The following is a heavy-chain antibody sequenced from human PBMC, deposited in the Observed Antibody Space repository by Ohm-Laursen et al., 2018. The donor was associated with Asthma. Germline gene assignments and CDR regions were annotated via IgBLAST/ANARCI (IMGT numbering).Heavy chain of an antibody. J-gene: IGHJ6*02. CDR1: GFTFSSYS. V-gene: IGHV3-21*01. CDR3: ARDVYCSSTSCYSELYYYYYGMDV. CDR2: ISSSSSYI. Sequence: SLRLSCAASGFTFSSYSMNWVRQAPGKGLEWVSSISSSSSYIYYADSVKGRFTISRDNAKNSLYLQMNSLRAEDTAVYYCARDVYCSSTSCYSELYYYYYGMDVWGQGTTVTVSS. D-gene: IGHD2-2*01.